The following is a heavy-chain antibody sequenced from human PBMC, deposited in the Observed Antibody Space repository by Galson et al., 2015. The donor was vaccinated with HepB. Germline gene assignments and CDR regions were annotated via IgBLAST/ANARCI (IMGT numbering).Heavy chain of an antibody. CDR3: ANARRHLSSEIES. Sequence: SVKVSCKVSGYSLTGLSIQWVRQAPGKGLEWMGVFNPEEAETLYAQKFQGRVTMTEDTSTSTAYMELNSQNSEDTAIYYCANARRHLSSEIESWCHGTLVTVSS. J-gene: IGHJ5*01. CDR1: GYSLTGLS. V-gene: IGHV1-24*01. CDR2: FNPEEAET. D-gene: IGHD3-3*02.